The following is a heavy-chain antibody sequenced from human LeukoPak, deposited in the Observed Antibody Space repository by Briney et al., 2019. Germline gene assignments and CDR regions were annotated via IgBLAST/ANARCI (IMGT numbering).Heavy chain of an antibody. CDR3: ARDEYYDYVWGSYRLDY. Sequence: PLGSLRLSCAASGFTFSSYGMHWVRQAPGKGLEWVAVIWYDGSNKYYADSVKGRFTISRDNSKNTLYLQMNSLRAEDTAVYYCARDEYYDYVWGSYRLDYWGQGTLVTVSS. CDR1: GFTFSSYG. D-gene: IGHD3-16*02. CDR2: IWYDGSNK. J-gene: IGHJ4*03. V-gene: IGHV3-33*01.